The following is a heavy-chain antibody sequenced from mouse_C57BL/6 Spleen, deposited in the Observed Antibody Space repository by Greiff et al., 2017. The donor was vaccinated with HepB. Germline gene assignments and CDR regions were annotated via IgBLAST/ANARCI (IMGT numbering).Heavy chain of an antibody. D-gene: IGHD1-2*01. CDR3: ARSPLLREGFAY. CDR2: IYPGSGNT. V-gene: IGHV1-76*01. J-gene: IGHJ3*01. CDR1: GYTFTDYY. Sequence: QVQLQQSGAELVRPGASVKLSCKASGYTFTDYYINWVKQRPGQGLEWIARIYPGSGNTYYNEKFKGKATLTAEKSSSTAYMQLSSLTSEDSAVYFCARSPLLREGFAYWGQGTLVTVSA.